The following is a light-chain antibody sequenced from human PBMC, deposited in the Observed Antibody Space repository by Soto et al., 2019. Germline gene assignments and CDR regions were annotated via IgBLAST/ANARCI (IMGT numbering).Light chain of an antibody. V-gene: IGKV3-20*01. CDR1: QRLGSNY. CDR2: GAS. Sequence: DIVLTQSPGTLSLSPGERVTLSCRASQRLGSNYLAWYQQSPGQAPRLLIHGASSRATGIPDRFSGSGSGTDFTLTISRLEPEDFAVYYCQQYGSSRWTFGQGTKLE. J-gene: IGKJ1*01. CDR3: QQYGSSRWT.